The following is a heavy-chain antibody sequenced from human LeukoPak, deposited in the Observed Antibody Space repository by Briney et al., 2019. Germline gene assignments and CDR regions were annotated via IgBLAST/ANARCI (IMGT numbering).Heavy chain of an antibody. V-gene: IGHV1-18*01. Sequence: ASVKVSCKASGYTFTSYGISWVRQAPGQGVEWMGWISAYNGNTNYAQKLQGRVTMTTDTSTSTAYMELRSLRSDDTAVYYCARGHYYDSSGYPNFDYWGQGTLVTVSS. CDR2: ISAYNGNT. CDR1: GYTFTSYG. J-gene: IGHJ4*02. D-gene: IGHD3-22*01. CDR3: ARGHYYDSSGYPNFDY.